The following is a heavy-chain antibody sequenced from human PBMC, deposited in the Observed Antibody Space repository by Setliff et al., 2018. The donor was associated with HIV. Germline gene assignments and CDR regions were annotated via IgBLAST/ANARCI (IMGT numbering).Heavy chain of an antibody. CDR1: GYSFTSYW. J-gene: IGHJ4*02. D-gene: IGHD3-22*01. CDR3: GRGRYDSSGYYYQADY. CDR2: IDPSDSYT. V-gene: IGHV5-10-1*01. Sequence: PGESLKISCKGSGYSFTSYWIGWVRQMPGKGLEWMGKIDPSDSYTNYSPSFQGHVTISADKSISTAYLQWGSLKASDTAMYYCGRGRYDSSGYYYQADYWGQGTLVTVSS.